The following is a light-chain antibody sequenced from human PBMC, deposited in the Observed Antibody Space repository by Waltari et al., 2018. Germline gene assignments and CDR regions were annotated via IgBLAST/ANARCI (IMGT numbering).Light chain of an antibody. J-gene: IGKJ1*01. CDR2: CAS. V-gene: IGKV3-20*01. CDR3: QHYVRLPVT. CDR1: QSVGRS. Sequence: EIVLTQSPGTLSLSPGERVTLSCRASQSVGRSLAWYQQKPGQAPRLLIYCASSRATGIPDRFSGSGSGTDFSLTISRLAPDDLSVYYCQHYVRLPVTFGQGTKVEI.